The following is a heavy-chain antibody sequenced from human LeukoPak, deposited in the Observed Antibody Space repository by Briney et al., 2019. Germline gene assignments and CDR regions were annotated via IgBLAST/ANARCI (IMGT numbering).Heavy chain of an antibody. D-gene: IGHD3-22*01. Sequence: GGSLRLSCAASGFTFSSYWMSWVRQAPGKGLEWVANIKQDGSEKYYVDSVEGRFTISRDNAKNSLYLQMNSLRAEDTAVYYCARVIAVYYYDSSGFLRSTKWELFDYWGQGTLVTVSS. CDR2: IKQDGSEK. CDR1: GFTFSSYW. J-gene: IGHJ4*02. V-gene: IGHV3-7*01. CDR3: ARVIAVYYYDSSGFLRSTKWELFDY.